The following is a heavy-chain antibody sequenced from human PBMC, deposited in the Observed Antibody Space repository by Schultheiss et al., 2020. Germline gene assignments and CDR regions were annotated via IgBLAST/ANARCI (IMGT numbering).Heavy chain of an antibody. CDR2: ISYDGSNK. CDR1: GFTFSSYA. CDR3: ASLATVTTGFDY. V-gene: IGHV3-30-3*02. Sequence: GESLKISCAASGFTFSSYAMHWVRQAPGKGLEWVAVISYDGSNKYYADSVKGRFTISRDNSKNTLYLQMNSLRAEDTAVYYCASLATVTTGFDYWGQGTLVTVSS. D-gene: IGHD4-17*01. J-gene: IGHJ4*02.